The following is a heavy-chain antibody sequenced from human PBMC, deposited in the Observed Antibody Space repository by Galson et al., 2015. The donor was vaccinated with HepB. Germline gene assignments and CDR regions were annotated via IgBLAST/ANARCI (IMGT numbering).Heavy chain of an antibody. CDR3: ARGDYYDSRPFDY. CDR2: ISPHNRYT. CDR1: GYTFSSYS. V-gene: IGHV1-18*01. D-gene: IGHD3-22*01. Sequence: SVKVSCKASGYTFSSYSITWVRQAPGQGLEWVGWISPHNRYTNYTQNFQGRVTMTTDTSTSTAYMELRSLRSDDTAVYYCARGDYYDSRPFDYWGQGTLVTVTS. J-gene: IGHJ4*02.